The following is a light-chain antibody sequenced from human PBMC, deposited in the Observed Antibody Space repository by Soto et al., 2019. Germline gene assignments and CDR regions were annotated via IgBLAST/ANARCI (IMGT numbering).Light chain of an antibody. Sequence: EVVLTQSPGTLSLSPGERATLSCRASQSVSNFYLAWYQQKPGQAPRLLMYGVSNRATGIPDRFSGSGSGTDFTLTISRLEPEDFAVYYCQHYSSAPYTFGQGTKLEIK. V-gene: IGKV3-20*01. J-gene: IGKJ2*01. CDR2: GVS. CDR1: QSVSNFY. CDR3: QHYSSAPYT.